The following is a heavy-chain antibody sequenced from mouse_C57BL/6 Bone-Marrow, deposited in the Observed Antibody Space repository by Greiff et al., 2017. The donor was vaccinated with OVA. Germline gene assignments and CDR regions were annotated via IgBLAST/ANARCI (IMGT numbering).Heavy chain of an antibody. J-gene: IGHJ1*03. CDR2: IRSKSNNYAT. V-gene: IGHV10-1*01. CDR3: VRHWGEYFDV. Sequence: EVKLVESGGGLVQPKGSLKLSCAASGFSFNTYAMNWVRQAPGKGLEWVARIRSKSNNYATYYADSVKDRFTISSDDSESMLYLQMNNLKTEDTAMYYCVRHWGEYFDVWGTGTTVTVSS. CDR1: GFSFNTYA.